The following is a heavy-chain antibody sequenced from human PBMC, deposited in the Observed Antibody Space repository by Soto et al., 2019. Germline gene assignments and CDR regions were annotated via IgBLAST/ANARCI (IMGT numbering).Heavy chain of an antibody. CDR3: ARDQTAAAGTDYYYYYGMDV. J-gene: IGHJ6*02. CDR1: GFTFSSYS. CDR2: ISSSSSYI. V-gene: IGHV3-21*01. Sequence: EVQLVESGGGLVKPGGSLRLSCAASGFTFSSYSMNWVRQAPGKGLEWVSSISSSSSYIYYADSVKGRFTISRDNAKNSLYLQMNSLRAEDTAVYYCARDQTAAAGTDYYYYYGMDVWGQGTTVTVSS. D-gene: IGHD6-13*01.